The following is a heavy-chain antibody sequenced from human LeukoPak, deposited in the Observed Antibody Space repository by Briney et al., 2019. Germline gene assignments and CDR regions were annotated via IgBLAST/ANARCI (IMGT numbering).Heavy chain of an antibody. V-gene: IGHV3-21*01. Sequence: GGSLRLSCAASGFTFSSYSMNWVRQAPGKGLEWVSSISSSSSYIYYADSVKGRFTISRDNAKNSLYLQMNSLRAEDTAVYYCARDHTRWYSGSYGLDYWGQGTLVTVSS. CDR3: ARDHTRWYSGSYGLDY. J-gene: IGHJ4*02. D-gene: IGHD1-26*01. CDR2: ISSSSSYI. CDR1: GFTFSSYS.